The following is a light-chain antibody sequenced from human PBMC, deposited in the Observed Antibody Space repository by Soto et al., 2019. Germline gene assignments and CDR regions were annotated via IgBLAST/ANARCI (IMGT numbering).Light chain of an antibody. Sequence: AIRMTQSPSSFSASTGDRVTIICRASQGISSYLAWYQQKPGKAPKLRIYAASTLQTGVPSRFSGGGSGTEFTLTTSSLQPDDFATYFCQQYISFPLTFGQGTKVDI. V-gene: IGKV1-8*01. J-gene: IGKJ1*01. CDR3: QQYISFPLT. CDR2: AAS. CDR1: QGISSY.